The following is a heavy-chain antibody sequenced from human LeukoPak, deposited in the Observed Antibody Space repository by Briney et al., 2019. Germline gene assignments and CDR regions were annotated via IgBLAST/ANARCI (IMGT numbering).Heavy chain of an antibody. CDR3: ARDQSVKQRLVKVGSAY. V-gene: IGHV3-7*03. D-gene: IGHD6-13*01. CDR1: GVSFSSYW. CDR2: IMQAGSEK. Sequence: PGGSPRLSCAAAGVSFSSYWMSWVRQALGGGREWVANIMQAGSEKYCVDSVKGRFTISRDNATNSLYPQMNSLRAEDTAVYYCARDQSVKQRLVKVGSAYGGQGTLVTVSS. J-gene: IGHJ4*02.